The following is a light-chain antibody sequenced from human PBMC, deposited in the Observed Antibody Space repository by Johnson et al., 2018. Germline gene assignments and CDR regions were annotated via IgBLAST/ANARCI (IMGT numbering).Light chain of an antibody. CDR3: GTWDSSLSAGNG. CDR1: SSNIGNNY. J-gene: IGLJ1*01. V-gene: IGLV1-51*02. Sequence: QSVLTQPPSVSAAPGQKVTISCYGSSSNIGNNYVSWYQQLPGTAPKLLIYENNKRPSGIPDRFSGSKSGTSATLGITGPQPGDEADDYCGTWDSSLSAGNGFGTGTKVTVL. CDR2: ENN.